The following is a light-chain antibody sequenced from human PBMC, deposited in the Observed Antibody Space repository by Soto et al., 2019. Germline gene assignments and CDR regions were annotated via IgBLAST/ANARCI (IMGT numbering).Light chain of an antibody. CDR2: EVS. J-gene: IGLJ2*01. V-gene: IGLV2-8*01. Sequence: QSALTQPPSASGSPGQSVTISCTGTSSDVGGYNYVSWYQPHPGTAPKLMIYEVSKRPSWVPDRFSCSKSGNTPSLTVSGLQAEDEAEYYCSSYAGRNDADVVFGGGTKLTVL. CDR3: SSYAGRNDADVV. CDR1: SSDVGGYNY.